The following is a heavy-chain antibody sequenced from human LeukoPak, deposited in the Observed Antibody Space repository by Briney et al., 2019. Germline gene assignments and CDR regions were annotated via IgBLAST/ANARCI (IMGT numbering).Heavy chain of an antibody. CDR1: GFTFTHYW. J-gene: IGHJ4*02. CDR2: IQFDGSNK. Sequence: GGSLRLSCRASGFTFTHYWMHWVRQAPGKGLEWLTFIQFDGSNKLYADSVKGRFTVSRDTSKNTVYLQMTSLRVEDTAVYYCAKENDFWSGPEGWGQGTLVTVSS. D-gene: IGHD3-3*01. V-gene: IGHV3-30*02. CDR3: AKENDFWSGPEG.